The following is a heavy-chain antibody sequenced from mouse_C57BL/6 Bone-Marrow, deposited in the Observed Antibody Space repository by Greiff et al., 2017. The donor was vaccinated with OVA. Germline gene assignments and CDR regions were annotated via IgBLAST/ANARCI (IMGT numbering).Heavy chain of an antibody. Sequence: EVQGVESGGGLVKPGGSLKLSCAASGFTFSSYAMSWVRQTPEKRLEWVATISDGGSYTYYPDNVKGRFTISRDNAKNNLYLQMSHLKSEDTAMYYCARGDYYYDWYFDVWGTGTTVTVSS. CDR1: GFTFSSYA. CDR2: ISDGGSYT. D-gene: IGHD2-1*01. V-gene: IGHV5-4*01. J-gene: IGHJ1*03. CDR3: ARGDYYYDWYFDV.